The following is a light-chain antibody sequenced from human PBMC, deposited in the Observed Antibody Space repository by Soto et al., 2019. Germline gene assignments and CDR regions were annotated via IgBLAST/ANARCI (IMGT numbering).Light chain of an antibody. V-gene: IGLV2-14*01. CDR2: DVS. J-gene: IGLJ3*02. CDR3: SSYSSRSTVV. Sequence: QSALTQPASVSESPGQSITISCTGTSSDVGGYNYVSWYQQNPGKAPKLMIYDVSNRPSGFSTRFSGSKSGNTASLTISGLQAEDEADYYCSSYSSRSTVVFGGGTKLTVL. CDR1: SSDVGGYNY.